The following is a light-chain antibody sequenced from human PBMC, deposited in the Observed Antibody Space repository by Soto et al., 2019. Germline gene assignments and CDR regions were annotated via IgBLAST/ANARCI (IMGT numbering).Light chain of an antibody. J-gene: IGLJ2*01. Sequence: QAASVSGSPGQSITISCTGTSSDVGSYNLVSWYQQHPGKAPKLMIYEGSKRPSGVSNRFSGSKSGNTASLTISGLQAEDEADYYCCSYAGSSTYVLFGGGTKLTVL. CDR2: EGS. CDR3: CSYAGSSTYVL. V-gene: IGLV2-23*01. CDR1: SSDVGSYNL.